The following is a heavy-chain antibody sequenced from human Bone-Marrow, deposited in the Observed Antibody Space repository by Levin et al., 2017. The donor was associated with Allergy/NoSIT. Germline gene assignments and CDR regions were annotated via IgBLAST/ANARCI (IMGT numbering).Heavy chain of an antibody. CDR3: SGYFYYHYGMDV. D-gene: IGHD1-26*01. CDR1: GFTFNRYA. V-gene: IGHV3-23*01. CDR2: ISADGGST. Sequence: GESLRLSCAASGFTFNRYAMTWVRQAPGEGLEWVSGISADGGSTYYADSVKGRFTISRDNSRNTVYLQMNSLRGEDTASYYCSGYFYYHYGMDVWGQGTTVAVSS. J-gene: IGHJ6*02.